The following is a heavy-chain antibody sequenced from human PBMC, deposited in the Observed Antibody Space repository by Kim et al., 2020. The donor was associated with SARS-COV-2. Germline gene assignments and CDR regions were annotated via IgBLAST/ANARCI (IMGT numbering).Heavy chain of an antibody. CDR1: GGSVGSFSYY. D-gene: IGHD1-1*01. CDR2: VHKDGGT. Sequence: SETLSLTCTVSGGSVGSFSYYWAWIRQPPGMPLEWIATVHKDGGTFYNPSLKSRVAISADTSQNQFSLTMTSVTAADTAFYYCARRGTFTFDYWGQGIPVTVSS. J-gene: IGHJ4*02. V-gene: IGHV4-39*01. CDR3: ARRGTFTFDY.